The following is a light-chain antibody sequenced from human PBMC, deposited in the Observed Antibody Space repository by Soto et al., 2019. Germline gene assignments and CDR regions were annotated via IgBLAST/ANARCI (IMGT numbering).Light chain of an antibody. V-gene: IGKV1-12*01. J-gene: IGKJ3*01. Sequence: DIQMTQSPSSVSAYVGDRVTITGRASQSISSWLSWYQQKPGKAPNLLIYGASSLQSGVPSRFSGSGSETDVTLTLSSLQPEDVATYYCQPATPPFTFCSGNKGDI. CDR3: QPATPPFT. CDR1: QSISSW. CDR2: GAS.